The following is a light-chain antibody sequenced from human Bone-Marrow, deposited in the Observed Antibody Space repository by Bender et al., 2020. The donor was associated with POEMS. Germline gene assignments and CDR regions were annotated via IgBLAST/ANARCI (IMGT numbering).Light chain of an antibody. CDR1: SSNIGNHG. J-gene: IGLJ3*02. CDR2: YDD. V-gene: IGLV1-36*01. CDR3: SACDDSLSGWV. Sequence: QSVVTQPPSLSGAPRQRVTISCSGSSSNIGNHGVNWYQQLPGEAPKLLIYYDDLLTPGVSDRFSASKSGTSASLAISELQSEDEALYYCSACDDSLSGWVLGGGTKLTVL.